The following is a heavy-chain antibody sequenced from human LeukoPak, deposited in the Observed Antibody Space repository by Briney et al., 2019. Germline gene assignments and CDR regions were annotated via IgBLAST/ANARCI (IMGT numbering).Heavy chain of an antibody. CDR1: GFSISSDYY. D-gene: IGHD4-17*01. V-gene: IGHV4-38-2*02. CDR3: ARVRNSGDYGDDAFDI. J-gene: IGHJ3*02. Sequence: SETLSLTCTVSGFSISSDYYWGWIRQPPGKGLEWIGNIYHSGSTYYNPSLKSRVTISVDKSKNQFSLKLSSVTAADTAVYYCARVRNSGDYGDDAFDIWGQGTMVTVSS. CDR2: IYHSGST.